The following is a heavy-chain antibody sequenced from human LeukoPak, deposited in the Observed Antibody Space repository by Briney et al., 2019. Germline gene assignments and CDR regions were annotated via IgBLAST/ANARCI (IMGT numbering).Heavy chain of an antibody. D-gene: IGHD3-3*01. CDR3: ARKGPYYDFWSGYFGWFDP. CDR1: SGSISTSNYY. Sequence: SETLSLTCTVSSGSISTSNYYWGWVRQPPGKALEWIGNIFYSGSTYYSPSLKSRVTISLDTSRNQFSLKLNSVTAADTAVYYCARKGPYYDFWSGYFGWFDPWGQGTLVTVSS. V-gene: IGHV4-39*07. J-gene: IGHJ5*02. CDR2: IFYSGST.